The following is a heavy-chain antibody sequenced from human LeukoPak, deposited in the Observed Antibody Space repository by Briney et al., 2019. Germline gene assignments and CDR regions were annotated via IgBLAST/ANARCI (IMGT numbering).Heavy chain of an antibody. CDR2: IYHSGST. Sequence: PSETLSLTCAVYGGSFSTYYWSWIRQPPGKGLEWIGYIYHSGSTNYNPSLKSRVTISVDTSKNQFSLKLGSVTAADTAVYYCARGGGYASPIGYWGQGALVTVSS. J-gene: IGHJ4*02. CDR1: GGSFSTYY. V-gene: IGHV4-59*01. D-gene: IGHD5-12*01. CDR3: ARGGGYASPIGY.